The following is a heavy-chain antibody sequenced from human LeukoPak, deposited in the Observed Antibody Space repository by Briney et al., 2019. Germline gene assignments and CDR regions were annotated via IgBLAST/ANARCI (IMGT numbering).Heavy chain of an antibody. J-gene: IGHJ3*02. D-gene: IGHD4-23*01. CDR2: IYPGDSDT. CDR3: ARHSDYGGNPDAFDI. V-gene: IGHV5-51*01. CDR1: GYRFTSYW. Sequence: GESLKISCKGSGYRFTSYWIGWVRQMPGKGLEWMGIIYPGDSDTRYSPSFQGQVTISADKSISTAYLQWSSLKASDTAMYYCARHSDYGGNPDAFDIWGQGTMVTVSS.